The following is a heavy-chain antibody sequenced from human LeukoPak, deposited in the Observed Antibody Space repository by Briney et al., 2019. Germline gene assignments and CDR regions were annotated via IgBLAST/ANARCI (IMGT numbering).Heavy chain of an antibody. CDR2: ISYDGSNK. V-gene: IGHV3-30*04. D-gene: IGHD2-2*01. J-gene: IGHJ1*01. CDR1: GFTFSSYA. Sequence: GGSLRLSCAASGFTFSSYAMHWVRQAPGKGLEWVAVISYDGSNKYYADSVKGRFTISRDNSKNTLYLQMNSLRAEDTAVYYCAREFREVVPSLGIEPYAEYFQHWGQATLVTVSS. CDR3: AREFREVVPSLGIEPYAEYFQH.